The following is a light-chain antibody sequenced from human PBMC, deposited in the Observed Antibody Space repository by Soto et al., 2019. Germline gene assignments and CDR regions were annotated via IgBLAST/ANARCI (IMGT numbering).Light chain of an antibody. J-gene: IGKJ4*01. Sequence: EIALTQSPGTLSLSPGERATLSCRASQSVSSSYLVWYQQKPGQAPRLLIYGASSRATGIPDRFSGTGSGKDFTLTISRLEPEDVAVYFCQQYGSSPTLTFGGGTKVEIK. CDR2: GAS. V-gene: IGKV3-20*01. CDR1: QSVSSSY. CDR3: QQYGSSPTLT.